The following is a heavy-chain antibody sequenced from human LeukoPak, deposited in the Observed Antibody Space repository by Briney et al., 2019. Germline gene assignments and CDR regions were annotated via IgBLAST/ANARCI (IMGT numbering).Heavy chain of an antibody. CDR1: GFTFSSYE. D-gene: IGHD4-17*01. CDR2: ISSSGSTI. V-gene: IGHV3-48*03. J-gene: IGHJ5*02. Sequence: GGSLRLSCAASGFTFSSYEMNWVRQAPGKGLEWVSYISSSGSTIYYADSVKGRFTISRDNAKNSLYLQMNSLRAEDTAVYYCARETNDYGDYVGWFDPWGQGTLVTVSS. CDR3: ARETNDYGDYVGWFDP.